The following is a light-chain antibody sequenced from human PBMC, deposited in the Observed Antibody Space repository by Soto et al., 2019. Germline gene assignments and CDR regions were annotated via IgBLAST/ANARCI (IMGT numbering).Light chain of an antibody. CDR1: QSINTY. CDR3: QQSYITPPLT. CDR2: AAS. J-gene: IGKJ4*01. V-gene: IGKV1-39*01. Sequence: DIQMTQSPSSLSASVGDRVTITCRASQSINTYLNWYQQKPGKAPKLLIYAASSLQSGVPSRFSGSGSGTDFTLTISSLQPEDFATYYCQQSYITPPLTFGGGTKVEIK.